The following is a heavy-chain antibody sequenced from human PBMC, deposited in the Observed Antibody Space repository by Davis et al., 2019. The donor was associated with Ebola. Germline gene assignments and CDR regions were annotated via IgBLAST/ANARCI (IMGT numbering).Heavy chain of an antibody. V-gene: IGHV3-21*04. D-gene: IGHD4-17*01. CDR2: ISSRSYYM. J-gene: IGHJ3*02. Sequence: PGGSLRLSCAASGFAFSSYSMNWVRQAPGKGLEWVSSISSRSYYMYYADSLKGRLTISRDNAKNSLYLQMNSLRAEDTAVYYCARISSDYGDYLLMMEAFDIWGQGTMVTVSS. CDR1: GFAFSSYS. CDR3: ARISSDYGDYLLMMEAFDI.